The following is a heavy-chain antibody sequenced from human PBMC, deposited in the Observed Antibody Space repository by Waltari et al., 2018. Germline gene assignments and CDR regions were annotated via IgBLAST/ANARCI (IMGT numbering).Heavy chain of an antibody. CDR1: GGSISRYY. J-gene: IGHJ4*02. Sequence: QVQLQESGPGLVKPSETLSLTCTVSGGSISRYYWSWIRQPPGKRLEWIGYIHYSGSTDYNPSLKSRVTISVDTSKNQFSLKLSSVTAADTAVYYCAREDGYKVHYWGQGTLVTVSS. CDR2: IHYSGST. V-gene: IGHV4-59*01. D-gene: IGHD5-12*01. CDR3: AREDGYKVHY.